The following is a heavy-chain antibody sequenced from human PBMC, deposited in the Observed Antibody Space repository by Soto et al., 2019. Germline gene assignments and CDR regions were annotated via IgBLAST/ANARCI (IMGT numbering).Heavy chain of an antibody. CDR1: SYTFTHFY. V-gene: IGHV1-18*01. CDR2: ISPHNFNT. D-gene: IGHD3-9*01. J-gene: IGHJ4*02. Sequence: QVQLVQSGAEVKKPGDSVKVSCSASSYTFTHFYITWVRQAPGQGLEWMGAISPHNFNTNFAQKFQGRVTLTTDTSTSTAYMELRSLRSDDTAVYYCARDEGGYDILTGYYKAHHFDYSGQGVLVTVSS. CDR3: ARDEGGYDILTGYYKAHHFDY.